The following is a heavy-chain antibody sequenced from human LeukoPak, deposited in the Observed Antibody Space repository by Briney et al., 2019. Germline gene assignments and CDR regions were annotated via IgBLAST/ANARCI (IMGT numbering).Heavy chain of an antibody. CDR3: ARAYITMVRGPIGDFDY. CDR1: GGSISSGSYY. J-gene: IGHJ4*02. Sequence: SETLSLTCTVSGGSISSGSYYWSWIRQPAGKGLEWIGRIYTSGSTNYNPSLKSRVTISVDTSKNQFSLKLSSVTAADTAVYYCARAYITMVRGPIGDFDYWGQGTLVTVSS. V-gene: IGHV4-61*02. CDR2: IYTSGST. D-gene: IGHD3-10*01.